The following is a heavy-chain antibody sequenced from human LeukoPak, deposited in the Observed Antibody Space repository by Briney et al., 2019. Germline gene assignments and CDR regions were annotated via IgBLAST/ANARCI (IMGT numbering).Heavy chain of an antibody. CDR1: GYTFTSYG. V-gene: IGHV1-18*01. CDR2: ISAYNGNT. D-gene: IGHD4-17*01. J-gene: IGHJ6*02. Sequence: ASVKVSCKASGYTFTSYGISWVRQAPGQGLEWIGWISAYNGNTNYAQKLQGRVTMTSDTSTSTAYMELRSLRSDDTAVYYCARDRYYGDLINYYYGMDVWGQGTTVTVSS. CDR3: ARDRYYGDLINYYYGMDV.